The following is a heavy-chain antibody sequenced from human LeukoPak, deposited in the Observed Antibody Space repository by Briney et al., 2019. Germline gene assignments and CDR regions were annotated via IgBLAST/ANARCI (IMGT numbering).Heavy chain of an antibody. D-gene: IGHD1-26*01. CDR1: GGSFSGYY. CDR2: INQSGST. CDR3: ARASGSSGD. V-gene: IGHV4-34*01. Sequence: SETLSLTCAVYGGSFSGYYWSWIRQPPGKGLEWIGEINQSGSTNYNPSLRSRVTISVDTSKNQFSLKLSSVTAADTAVFYCARASGSSGDWGQGTLVTVSS. J-gene: IGHJ4*02.